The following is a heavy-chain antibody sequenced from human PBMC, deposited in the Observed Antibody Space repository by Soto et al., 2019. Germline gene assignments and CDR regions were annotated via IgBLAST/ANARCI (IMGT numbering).Heavy chain of an antibody. Sequence: PSETRSLTCTVSGGSISNSRYYWAWIRQPPGKGLEWIGSIYHTGNTYYNPSLRSRVTISVDTSKNQFSLKLPSVPAADTAVYYCARVYYDSSHYTTIWFDPWGQGTLVIVS. CDR2: IYHTGNT. CDR3: ARVYYDSSHYTTIWFDP. V-gene: IGHV4-39*01. J-gene: IGHJ5*02. CDR1: GGSISNSRYY. D-gene: IGHD3-22*01.